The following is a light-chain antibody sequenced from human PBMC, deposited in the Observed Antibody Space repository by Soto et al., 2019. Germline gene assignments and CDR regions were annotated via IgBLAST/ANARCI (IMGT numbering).Light chain of an antibody. V-gene: IGLV2-23*01. J-gene: IGLJ1*01. CDR2: EGN. CDR3: CSYADVTTYV. Sequence: QSALTQPASVSGSPGQSITISCTGTSNDVGSYDLVSWHQQHPGKAPKLIIFEGNKRPSWVSNRFSGSKSGNTASLTIAGLQPEDEAGYYCCSYADVTTYVFGNGTKLTVL. CDR1: SNDVGSYDL.